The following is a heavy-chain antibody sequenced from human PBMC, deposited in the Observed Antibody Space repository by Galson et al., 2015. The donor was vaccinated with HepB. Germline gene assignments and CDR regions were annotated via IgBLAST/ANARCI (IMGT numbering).Heavy chain of an antibody. Sequence: SVKVSCKASGYTFTSYDINWVRQATGQGLEWMGWMNPNSGNTGYAQKFQGKVTMTRNTSISTAYMELSSLRSEDTAVYYCARGRGPDDAFDIWGQGTMVTVSS. J-gene: IGHJ3*02. V-gene: IGHV1-8*01. CDR3: ARGRGPDDAFDI. CDR2: MNPNSGNT. D-gene: IGHD1-14*01. CDR1: GYTFTSYD.